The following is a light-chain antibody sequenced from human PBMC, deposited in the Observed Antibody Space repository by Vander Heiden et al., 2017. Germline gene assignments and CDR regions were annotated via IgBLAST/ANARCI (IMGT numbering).Light chain of an antibody. Sequence: QSALTHPASVSGSPRQSITISCTGTSSDVGLYTFVSWYQQHPGKAPKLIISDVASRPSGVSNRFSGSKSDNTASLTISGLQAEDEADYSCSSLTASSTLVFGGGTKVTVL. CDR1: SSDVGLYTF. CDR2: DVA. CDR3: SSLTASSTLV. V-gene: IGLV2-14*03. J-gene: IGLJ3*02.